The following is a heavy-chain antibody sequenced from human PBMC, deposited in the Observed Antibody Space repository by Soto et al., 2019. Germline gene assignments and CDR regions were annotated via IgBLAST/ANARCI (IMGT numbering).Heavy chain of an antibody. CDR3: ARDRVVVPGWFDP. Sequence: QVQLVQSGAEVRKPGSSVKVSCEASGYTFGSYGMTWVRQAPGQGLEWMGWISAYNGNTDYAQKFQGRVTLTTDTSTDTAYMELRSLRSDDTAVYYCARDRVVVPGWFDPWGQGTLVTVSS. CDR2: ISAYNGNT. V-gene: IGHV1-18*01. D-gene: IGHD3-3*01. CDR1: GYTFGSYG. J-gene: IGHJ5*02.